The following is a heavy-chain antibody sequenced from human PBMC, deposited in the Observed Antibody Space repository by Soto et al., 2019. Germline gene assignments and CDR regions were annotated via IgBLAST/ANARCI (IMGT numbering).Heavy chain of an antibody. CDR1: GFSLKTSGVC. D-gene: IGHD3-10*01. V-gene: IGHV2-70*11. Sequence: SGPTLVNPTQTLTLTCTFSGFSLKTSGVCVSWIRQPPGKALEWLARIDWDDDKYYSTSLKTRLTISKDTSKNQVVLTLANMDPVDTATYYCARIVTRYYGSGSYYNALDYWGPGTLVTVSS. CDR2: IDWDDDK. CDR3: ARIVTRYYGSGSYYNALDY. J-gene: IGHJ4*02.